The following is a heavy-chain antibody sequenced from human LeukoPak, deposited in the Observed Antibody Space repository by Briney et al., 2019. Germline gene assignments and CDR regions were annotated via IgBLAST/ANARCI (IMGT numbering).Heavy chain of an antibody. CDR2: IGSDASLT. CDR3: AKERQVGATPFDH. CDR1: GFTFSSYS. Sequence: GRSLRLSCTASGFTFSSYSMHWVRQAPGKGLEWVAVIGSDASLTYYADFVKGRFTISRDNSKDTLYLQMNSLRADDTAIYYCAKERQVGATPFDHWGQGSLVTVSS. V-gene: IGHV3-30*04. J-gene: IGHJ4*02. D-gene: IGHD1-26*01.